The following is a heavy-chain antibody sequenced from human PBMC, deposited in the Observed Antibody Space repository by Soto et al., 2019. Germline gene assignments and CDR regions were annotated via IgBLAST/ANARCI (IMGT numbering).Heavy chain of an antibody. Sequence: SETLSLTCTVSGGSVSSGSYYWSWIRQPPGKGLEWIGYIYYSGSTNYNPSLKSRVTISVDTSKNQFSLKLSSVTAADTAVYYCARDRMTDYYYGIDVWGQGTTVTVSS. CDR3: ARDRMTDYYYGIDV. D-gene: IGHD2-8*01. V-gene: IGHV4-61*01. CDR1: GGSVSSGSYY. J-gene: IGHJ6*02. CDR2: IYYSGST.